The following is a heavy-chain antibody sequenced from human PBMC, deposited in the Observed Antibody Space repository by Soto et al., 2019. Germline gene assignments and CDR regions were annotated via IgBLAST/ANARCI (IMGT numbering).Heavy chain of an antibody. V-gene: IGHV1-2*04. Sequence: QVQLVQSGAEVKKPGASVKVSCKASGYTFTGYYMHWVRQAPGQGLEWMGWINPNSGDTNYAQKFQGWVTMTRDTSISTAYMELSRLRSDDTAVYYCATQRYYGDYGAFDYWGQGTLVTVSS. CDR1: GYTFTGYY. CDR2: INPNSGDT. J-gene: IGHJ4*02. D-gene: IGHD4-17*01. CDR3: ATQRYYGDYGAFDY.